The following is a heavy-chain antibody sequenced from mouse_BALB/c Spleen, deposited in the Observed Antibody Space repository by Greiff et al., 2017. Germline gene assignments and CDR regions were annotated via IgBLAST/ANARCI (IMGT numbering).Heavy chain of an antibody. J-gene: IGHJ4*01. CDR3: AREGPYYYGSWAMDY. CDR1: GFTFSDYG. D-gene: IGHD1-1*01. V-gene: IGHV5-15*02. CDR2: ISNLAYSI. Sequence: DVQLQESGGGLVQPGGSRKLSCAASGFTFSDYGMAWVRQAPGKGPEWVAFISNLAYSIYYADTVTGRFTISRENAKNTLYLEMSSLRSEDTAMYYCAREGPYYYGSWAMDYWGQGTSVTVSS.